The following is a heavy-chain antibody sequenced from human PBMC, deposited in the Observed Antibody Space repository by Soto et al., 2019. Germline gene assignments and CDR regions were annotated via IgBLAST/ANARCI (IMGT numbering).Heavy chain of an antibody. CDR3: TRALWPLDYGMDV. J-gene: IGHJ6*02. CDR2: IRSKAYGGTT. V-gene: IGHV3-49*03. D-gene: IGHD3-10*01. Sequence: GGSLILSCTASGFTFGYYAMSWFRQAPGKGLEWVGFIRSKAYGGTTEYAASVKGRFTISRDDSKSIAYLQMNSLKTEDTAVYYCTRALWPLDYGMDVWGQGTTVTVSS. CDR1: GFTFGYYA.